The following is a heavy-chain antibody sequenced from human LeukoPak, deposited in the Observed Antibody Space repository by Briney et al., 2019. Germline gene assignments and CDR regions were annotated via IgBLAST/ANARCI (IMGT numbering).Heavy chain of an antibody. V-gene: IGHV4-39*07. CDR2: IYSSGST. Sequence: PSETLSLTCTVSGGSISSDNYYWGRIRPPPGKGLEWSGSIYSSGSTYYNPSLKSRVTISVDTAKNQFSLKRTSVTAADAAVYYCAKSKGYGLVDIWGQGTMVTVSS. J-gene: IGHJ3*02. CDR3: AKSKGYGLVDI. D-gene: IGHD3-10*01. CDR1: GGSISSDNYY.